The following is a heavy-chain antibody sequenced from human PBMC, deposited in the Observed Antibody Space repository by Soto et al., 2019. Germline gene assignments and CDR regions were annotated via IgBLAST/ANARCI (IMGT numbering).Heavy chain of an antibody. Sequence: GGSLRLSCAASGFTVSSNYMSWVRQAPVKGLEWVSVIYSGGNTYYADSVKGRFTISRDNSKNTLYLQMNSLRAEDTAVYYCARDSTVVTNDYWGQGTLVTVSS. CDR3: ARDSTVVTNDY. D-gene: IGHD3-22*01. CDR1: GFTVSSNY. V-gene: IGHV3-66*01. CDR2: IYSGGNT. J-gene: IGHJ4*02.